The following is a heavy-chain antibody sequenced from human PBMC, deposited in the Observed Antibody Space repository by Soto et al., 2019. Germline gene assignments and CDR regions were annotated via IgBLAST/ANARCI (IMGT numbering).Heavy chain of an antibody. CDR2: ISAYNGNT. D-gene: IGHD2-2*01. CDR3: ARDPVVVPAAMGAFDI. J-gene: IGHJ3*02. CDR1: GYTFTSYG. V-gene: IGHV1-18*01. Sequence: ASVKVSCKASGYTFTSYGISWVRQAPGQGLEWMGWISAYNGNTNYAQKLQGRVTMTTDTSTSTAYMELRSLRSDDTAVYYCARDPVVVPAAMGAFDIWGQGTMVTVSS.